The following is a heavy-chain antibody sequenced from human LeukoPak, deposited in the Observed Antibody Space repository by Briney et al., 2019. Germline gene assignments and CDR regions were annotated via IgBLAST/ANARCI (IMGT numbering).Heavy chain of an antibody. V-gene: IGHV3-74*01. CDR1: GFSFSSYS. D-gene: IGHD3-22*01. J-gene: IGHJ6*02. Sequence: GGSLRLSCETSGFSFSSYSMNWVRQAPGKGLEWVSRINGDGSSTRYADSVKGRFTISRDNAKNTLYLQMNSLRAEDTAIYYCARSHYYNSSGYFDYYYGLDVWGQGTTVTVSS. CDR2: INGDGSST. CDR3: ARSHYYNSSGYFDYYYGLDV.